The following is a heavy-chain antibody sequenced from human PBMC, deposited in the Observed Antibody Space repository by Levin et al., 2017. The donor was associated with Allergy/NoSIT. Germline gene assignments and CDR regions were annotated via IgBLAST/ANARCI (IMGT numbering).Heavy chain of an antibody. CDR1: GFTFSSYG. Sequence: GGSLRLSCAASGFTFSSYGMHWVRQAPGKGLEWVAVIWYDGSNKYYADSVKGRFTISRDNSKNTLYLQMNSLRAEDTAVYYCARDWAAADWYFDLWGRGTLVTVSS. J-gene: IGHJ2*01. CDR3: ARDWAAADWYFDL. D-gene: IGHD6-13*01. CDR2: IWYDGSNK. V-gene: IGHV3-33*01.